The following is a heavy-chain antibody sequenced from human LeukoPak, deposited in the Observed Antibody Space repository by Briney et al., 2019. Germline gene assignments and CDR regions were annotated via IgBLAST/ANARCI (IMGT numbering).Heavy chain of an antibody. D-gene: IGHD4-17*01. V-gene: IGHV4-4*07. Sequence: SETLSLTCTVSGGSISSYYWSWIRQPAGKGLEWIGRIYTSGSTNYNPSLKSRVTMSVDTSKNQFSLKLSSVTAADTAVYYCARDTNYGGNHYYYYGMDVWSQGTTVTVSS. J-gene: IGHJ6*02. CDR3: ARDTNYGGNHYYYYGMDV. CDR1: GGSISSYY. CDR2: IYTSGST.